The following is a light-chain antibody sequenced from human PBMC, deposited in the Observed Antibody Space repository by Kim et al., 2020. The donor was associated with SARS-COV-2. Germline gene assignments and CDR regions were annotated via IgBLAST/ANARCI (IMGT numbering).Light chain of an antibody. CDR3: TSWDHNLSAWV. V-gene: IGLV1-47*01. CDR1: IGNTH. Sequence: QSVLTQPPSVSGTPGQRVTISCSGIGNTHVHWYRQLPGAAPALLIYRDNQRHSGVPDRFSGSKSGTSASLAIIGLRSEDEAHYYCTSWDHNLSAWVFGGGTQLTVL. CDR2: RDN. J-gene: IGLJ3*02.